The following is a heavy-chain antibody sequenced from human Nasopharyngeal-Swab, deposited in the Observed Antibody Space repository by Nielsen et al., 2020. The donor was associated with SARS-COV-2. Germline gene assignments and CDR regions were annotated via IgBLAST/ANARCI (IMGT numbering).Heavy chain of an antibody. Sequence: WIRQPPGKGLEWIGHIYYSGSTNYNPSLKSRVTISLDTSKIQLSLKLSSVTAADTAVYYCARDSDFWSGYYTRYFDLWGRGTRVTVSS. J-gene: IGHJ2*01. CDR2: IYYSGST. CDR3: ARDSDFWSGYYTRYFDL. D-gene: IGHD3-3*01. V-gene: IGHV4-59*01.